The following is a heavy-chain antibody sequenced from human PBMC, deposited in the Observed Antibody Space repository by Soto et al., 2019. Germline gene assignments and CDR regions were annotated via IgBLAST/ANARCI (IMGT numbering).Heavy chain of an antibody. V-gene: IGHV4-59*01. CDR2: IYYSRST. Sequence: PSETLSLTCTVSGGSISSYYWSWIRQPPGKGLEWIGYIYYSRSTNYNPSLKSRVTISVDTSKNQFSLKLSSVTAADTAVYYCARDSKRGYSGYDYYYYGMDVWGQGTTVTVSS. CDR3: ARDSKRGYSGYDYYYYGMDV. CDR1: GGSISSYY. J-gene: IGHJ6*02. D-gene: IGHD5-12*01.